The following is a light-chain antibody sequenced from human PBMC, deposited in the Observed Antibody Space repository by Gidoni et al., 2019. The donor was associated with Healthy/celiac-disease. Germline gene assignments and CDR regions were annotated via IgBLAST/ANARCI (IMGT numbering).Light chain of an antibody. CDR3: NSRDSSGNQVV. J-gene: IGLJ2*01. Sequence: SSELTQDPAVSVALGQTVRITCQGDSLRSYYGSWYQQKPGQAPVLVIYGKNNRPSGIPDRFSGSSSGNTASLTITGAQAEDEADYYGNSRDSSGNQVVFGGGTKLTVL. V-gene: IGLV3-19*01. CDR2: GKN. CDR1: SLRSYY.